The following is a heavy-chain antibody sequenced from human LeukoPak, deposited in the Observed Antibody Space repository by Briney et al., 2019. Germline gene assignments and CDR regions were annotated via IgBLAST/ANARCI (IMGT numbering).Heavy chain of an antibody. Sequence: LTGGSLRLSCAASGFTFSSYAMSWVRQAPGKGLEWVSAISGSGGSTYYADSVKGRFTISRDNSKNTLYLQMNSLRAEDTAVYYCAQGFYDSSGYYYAGYFDYWGQGTLVTVSS. CDR2: ISGSGGST. J-gene: IGHJ4*02. CDR3: AQGFYDSSGYYYAGYFDY. V-gene: IGHV3-23*01. CDR1: GFTFSSYA. D-gene: IGHD3-22*01.